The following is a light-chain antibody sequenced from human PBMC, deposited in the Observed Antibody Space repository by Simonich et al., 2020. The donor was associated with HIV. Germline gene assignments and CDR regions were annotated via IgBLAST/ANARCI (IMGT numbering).Light chain of an antibody. V-gene: IGKV1-39*01. J-gene: IGKJ1*01. CDR1: QSISSY. Sequence: DIQMTQSPSSLSASVGDRVTVSCRASQSISSYLNLYQQKPGKAPKLLIYAESSLQRGVPSRVSGSASGTDFTLTISSLQPEDFATYYCQQSFSTPWTFGQGTTVDIK. CDR3: QQSFSTPWT. CDR2: AES.